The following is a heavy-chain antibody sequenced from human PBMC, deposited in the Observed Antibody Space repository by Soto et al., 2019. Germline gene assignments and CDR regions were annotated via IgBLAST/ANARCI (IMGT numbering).Heavy chain of an antibody. CDR2: IYYSGST. D-gene: IGHD4-17*01. CDR3: ARNSGDYGDYSAY. J-gene: IGHJ4*02. V-gene: IGHV4-31*03. CDR1: GGSISSGGYY. Sequence: SETLSLTCTVSGGSISSGGYYRSWIRQHPGKGLEWIGYIYYSGSTYYNPSLKSRVTISVDTSKNQFSLKLSSVTAADTAVYYCARNSGDYGDYSAYWGQGTLVTSPQ.